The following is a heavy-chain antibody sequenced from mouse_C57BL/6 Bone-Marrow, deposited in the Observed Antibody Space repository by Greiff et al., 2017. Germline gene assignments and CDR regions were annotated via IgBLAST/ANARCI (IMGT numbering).Heavy chain of an antibody. CDR3: ARNGYSAKGY. V-gene: IGHV5-17*01. J-gene: IGHJ4*01. CDR1: GFTFSDYG. Sequence: EVQVVESGGGLVKPGGSLKLSCAASGFTFSDYGMHWVRQAPEKGLEWVAYISSGSSTIYYADKVKGRFTISGDTAKNTLFLQMTSLRSEDTAMYYCARNGYSAKGYWGQGTSVTVSS. CDR2: ISSGSSTI.